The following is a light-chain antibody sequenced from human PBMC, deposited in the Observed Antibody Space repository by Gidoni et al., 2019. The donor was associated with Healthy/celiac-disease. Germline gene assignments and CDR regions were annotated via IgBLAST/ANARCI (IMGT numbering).Light chain of an antibody. CDR3: QQYGSSLALT. J-gene: IGKJ4*01. CDR1: QSVSSSY. Sequence: EIVLTQSPGTLSLSPGERATLPCRASQSVSSSYLAWYQQKPGQAPRPLIYGASSRATGIPDRFSGSGSGTDFTLTISRLEPEDFAVYYCQQYGSSLALTFGGGTKVEIK. CDR2: GAS. V-gene: IGKV3-20*01.